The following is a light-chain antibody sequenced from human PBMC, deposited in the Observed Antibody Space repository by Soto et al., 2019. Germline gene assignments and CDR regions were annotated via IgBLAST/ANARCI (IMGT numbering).Light chain of an antibody. CDR3: ISYTGSDTSYV. Sequence: QSALTQPASVSGSPGLSITISCTGTSSDVGSYNYVAWYQQFPGKTPKLMIYEVRNRPSGVSSRFSGSKSGNTASLTISGLQAEDEADYYCISYTGSDTSYVFGTGTKVTVL. CDR1: SSDVGSYNY. J-gene: IGLJ1*01. CDR2: EVR. V-gene: IGLV2-14*01.